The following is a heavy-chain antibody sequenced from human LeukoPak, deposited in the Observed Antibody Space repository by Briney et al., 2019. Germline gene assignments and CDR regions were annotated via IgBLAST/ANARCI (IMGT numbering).Heavy chain of an antibody. Sequence: PSETLSLTCTVSGGSISSYYWSWLRQPPGKGLEWIGYIYYSGSTNYNPSLKSRVTISVDTSKNQFSLKLSSVTAADTAVYYCARALRYCSSTSCSNWFDPWGQGTLVTVSS. J-gene: IGHJ5*02. CDR3: ARALRYCSSTSCSNWFDP. CDR2: IYYSGST. CDR1: GGSISSYY. V-gene: IGHV4-59*01. D-gene: IGHD2-2*01.